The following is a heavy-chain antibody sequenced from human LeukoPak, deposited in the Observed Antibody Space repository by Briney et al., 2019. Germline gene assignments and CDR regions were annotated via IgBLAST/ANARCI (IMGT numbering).Heavy chain of an antibody. CDR1: GFTFSSYG. V-gene: IGHV3-23*01. Sequence: GGSLRLSCAASGFTFSSYGMSWVRQAPGKGLEWVSAISGSGGSTYYADSVKGRFTISRDNSKNTLYLQMNSLRAEDTAVYYCAKWSGSYYNTYFDYWGQGTLVTVSS. D-gene: IGHD3-10*01. CDR2: ISGSGGST. J-gene: IGHJ4*02. CDR3: AKWSGSYYNTYFDY.